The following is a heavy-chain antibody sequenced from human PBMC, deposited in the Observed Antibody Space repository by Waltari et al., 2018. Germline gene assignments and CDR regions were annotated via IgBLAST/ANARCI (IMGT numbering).Heavy chain of an antibody. D-gene: IGHD2-8*02. CDR1: RGSISPYY. CDR3: ARWSTVVSFWYFDI. J-gene: IGHJ2*01. V-gene: IGHV4-59*01. CDR2: IHHTGTV. Sequence: QVQLQESGPGLVRPSETLSLTCTVSRGSISPYYWSWIRQSPGKGLEWIGYIHHTGTVNYKPSLKSRATITLETTHNQFALRLKSLTDADTAIYYCARWSTVVSFWYFDIWGRGTRVSVSS.